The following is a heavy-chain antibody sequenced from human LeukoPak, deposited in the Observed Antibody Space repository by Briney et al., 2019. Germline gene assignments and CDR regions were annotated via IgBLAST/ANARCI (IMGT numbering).Heavy chain of an antibody. V-gene: IGHV3-23*01. CDR1: GFTFSSYA. CDR3: AKDTYDLLYYYYYMDV. D-gene: IGHD3-3*01. CDR2: ISGSGGST. J-gene: IGHJ6*03. Sequence: GGSLRLSCAASGFTFSSYAMSWVRQAPGKGLGWVSAISGSGGSTYYADSVKGRFTISRDNSKNTLYLQMNSLRAEDTAVYYCAKDTYDLLYYYYYMDVWGKGTTVTVSS.